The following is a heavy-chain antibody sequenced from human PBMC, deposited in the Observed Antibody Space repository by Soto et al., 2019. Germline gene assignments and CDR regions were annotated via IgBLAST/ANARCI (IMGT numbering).Heavy chain of an antibody. Sequence: QVQLQQWGAGLLKPSETLSLTCAVYGGSFSGYYWSWIRQPPGKGLEWIGEINHSGSTNYNPSLKGRVTISVDTSKNQCSRKLSSVTAADTAVYYCARVGSIAVAGARFDYWGQGALVTVSS. CDR3: ARVGSIAVAGARFDY. CDR1: GGSFSGYY. V-gene: IGHV4-34*01. CDR2: INHSGST. J-gene: IGHJ4*02. D-gene: IGHD6-19*01.